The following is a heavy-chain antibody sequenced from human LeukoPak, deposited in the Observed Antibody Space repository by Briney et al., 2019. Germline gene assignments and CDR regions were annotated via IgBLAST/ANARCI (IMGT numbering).Heavy chain of an antibody. V-gene: IGHV3-30-3*01. J-gene: IGHJ4*02. CDR3: ARAWGYYYGSGSFYY. D-gene: IGHD3-10*01. Sequence: GGSLRLSCAASGFTFSSYAMHWVRQAPGKGLEWVAVISYDGSNKYYADSVKGRFTISRDNSKNTLYLRMNSLRAEDTAVYYCARAWGYYYGSGSFYYWGQGTLVTVSS. CDR2: ISYDGSNK. CDR1: GFTFSSYA.